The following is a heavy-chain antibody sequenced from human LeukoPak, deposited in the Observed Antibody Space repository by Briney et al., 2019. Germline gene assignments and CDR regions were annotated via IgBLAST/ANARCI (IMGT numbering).Heavy chain of an antibody. J-gene: IGHJ3*02. CDR1: GFTFSSYA. Sequence: GGSLRLSCAASGFTFSSYAMSWVRQAPGKGLEWVSAISGSGGSTYYADSVKGRFTISRDNSKNTLYLQMNSLRAEDTAVYYCAKDLMITFGGVIVPSLVFDIWGQGTMVTASS. CDR2: ISGSGGST. D-gene: IGHD3-16*02. V-gene: IGHV3-23*01. CDR3: AKDLMITFGGVIVPSLVFDI.